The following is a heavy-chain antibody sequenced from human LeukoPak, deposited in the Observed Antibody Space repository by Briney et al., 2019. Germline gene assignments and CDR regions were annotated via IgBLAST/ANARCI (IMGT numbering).Heavy chain of an antibody. CDR2: IRQDGSEK. J-gene: IGHJ4*02. V-gene: IGHV3-7*01. CDR1: GFSFRGYT. Sequence: GGSLRLSCAASGFSFRGYTMHWVRQVPERGLEWVANIRQDGSEKYYLDSVKGRFTISRDNAKNSLYLQMNSLRAEDTAVYYCARLVATISLRYFDYWGQGTLVTVSS. D-gene: IGHD5-12*01. CDR3: ARLVATISLRYFDY.